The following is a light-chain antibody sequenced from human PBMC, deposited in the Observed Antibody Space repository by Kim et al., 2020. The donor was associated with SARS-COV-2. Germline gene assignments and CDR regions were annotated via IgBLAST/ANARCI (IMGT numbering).Light chain of an antibody. CDR3: QQRSNWIT. J-gene: IGKJ5*01. V-gene: IGKV3-11*01. CDR2: DAS. Sequence: SLSPGERAPLPSRACQSVTSYLAWYQQNPGQAPRPLLYDASNRATGIPARFSGSGSVTDFTLTISSLEPEDFAVYYCQQRSNWITFGQGTRLEI. CDR1: QSVTSY.